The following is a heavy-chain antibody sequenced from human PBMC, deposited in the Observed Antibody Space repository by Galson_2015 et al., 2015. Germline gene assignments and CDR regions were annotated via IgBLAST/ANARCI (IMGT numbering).Heavy chain of an antibody. J-gene: IGHJ4*02. CDR3: ARAYCSSTSCSSGDY. Sequence: SLRLSCAASGFTSSSYAMHWVRQAPGKGLEWVTVISYDGSNKYYADSVKGRFTISRDNSKNTLYLQMNSLRAGDTAVYYCARAYCSSTSCSSGDYWGQGTLVTVSS. CDR2: ISYDGSNK. V-gene: IGHV3-30-3*01. D-gene: IGHD2-2*01. CDR1: GFTSSSYA.